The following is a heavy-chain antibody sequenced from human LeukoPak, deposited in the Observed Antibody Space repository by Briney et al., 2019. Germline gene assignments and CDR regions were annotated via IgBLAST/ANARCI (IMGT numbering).Heavy chain of an antibody. V-gene: IGHV4-39*07. Sequence: SETLSLTCTVSGGSISSSGYYWGWIRQPPGKGLEWIGSTYYRGSTYYTPCNPSLKSRVTISVDTSKNHFSLKLTSVTAADTALYYCARYLVGTMEDYWGQGTLVTVSS. J-gene: IGHJ4*02. D-gene: IGHD5-12*01. CDR3: ARYLVGTMEDY. CDR2: TYYRGST. CDR1: GGSISSSGYY.